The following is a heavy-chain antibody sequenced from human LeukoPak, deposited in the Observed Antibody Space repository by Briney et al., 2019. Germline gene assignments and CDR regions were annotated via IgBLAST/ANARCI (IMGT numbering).Heavy chain of an antibody. D-gene: IGHD1-26*01. CDR3: AKAYSGSRYGMDV. J-gene: IGHJ6*02. CDR2: ISGSGGST. V-gene: IGHV3-23*01. CDR1: GFTFSSYA. Sequence: GGSLRVSCAASGFTFSSYAMSWVGQAPGKGLKWVSAISGSGGSTYYADSVKGRFTISRDNSKNTLYLQMNSLRAEDTAVYYCAKAYSGSRYGMDVWGQGTTVTVSS.